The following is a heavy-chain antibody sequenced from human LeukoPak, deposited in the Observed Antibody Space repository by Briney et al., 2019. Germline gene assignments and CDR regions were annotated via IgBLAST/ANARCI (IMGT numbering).Heavy chain of an antibody. D-gene: IGHD1/OR15-1a*01. J-gene: IGHJ4*02. CDR1: GFTFSKSW. CDR2: IKEDGSDK. CDR3: ATWNNAWEFGY. V-gene: IGHV3-7*05. Sequence: GGSPRLSCAASGFTFSKSWMTWVRQAPGKGLEWVAHIKEDGSDKYYVDSVTGRFTISRDNTKNSLYLQMTSLTAEDTAVYYCATWNNAWEFGYWGQGTLVSVSS.